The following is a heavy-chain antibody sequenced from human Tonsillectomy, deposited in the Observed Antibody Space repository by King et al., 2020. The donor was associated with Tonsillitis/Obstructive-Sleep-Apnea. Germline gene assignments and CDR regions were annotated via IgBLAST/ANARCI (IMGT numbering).Heavy chain of an antibody. CDR1: GGTFNTYP. CDR3: ARGSRTTDYYYYHYMDV. D-gene: IGHD4-11*01. CDR2: IIPVFGTP. V-gene: IGHV1-69*01. Sequence: QLVQSGAEVKKPGSSVRVSCKPSGGTFNTYPIIWVRQAPGQGLEWMGGIIPVFGTPNYAQKFHGRVPITADESTSTAYMELSSLRSEDTAVYYCARGSRTTDYYYYHYMDVWGKGTTVTVSS. J-gene: IGHJ6*03.